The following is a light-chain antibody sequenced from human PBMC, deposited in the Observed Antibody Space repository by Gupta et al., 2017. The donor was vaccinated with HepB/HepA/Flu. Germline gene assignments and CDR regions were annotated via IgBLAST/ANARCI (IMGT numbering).Light chain of an antibody. CDR1: QHIGTY. Sequence: DTQMTQSPSSLSASVGDRVTVSCRTSQHIGTYLNWYQQKPGKAPKLLIYAASILQSGVPSRFSGSGSGTDFTLTISSLQPEDFAVYYCQQSSSSPRTFGQGAKVEVK. V-gene: IGKV1-39*01. CDR2: AAS. CDR3: QQSSSSPRT. J-gene: IGKJ1*01.